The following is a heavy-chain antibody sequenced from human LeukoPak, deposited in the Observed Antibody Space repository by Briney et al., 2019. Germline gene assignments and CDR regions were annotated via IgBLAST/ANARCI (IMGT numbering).Heavy chain of an antibody. CDR1: GFTFSSYA. CDR2: ISYDGSNK. D-gene: IGHD6-25*01. Sequence: GRSLRLSCAASGFTFSSYAMHWVRQAPGKGLEWVAVISYDGSNKYYADSVKGRFTISRDNSKNTLYLQMNSLRAEDTAVYYCARDERPSINGMDVWGQGTTVTVSS. CDR3: ARDERPSINGMDV. V-gene: IGHV3-30-3*01. J-gene: IGHJ6*02.